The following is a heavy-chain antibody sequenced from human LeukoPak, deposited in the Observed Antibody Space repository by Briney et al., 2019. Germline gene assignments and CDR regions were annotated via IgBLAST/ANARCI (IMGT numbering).Heavy chain of an antibody. CDR1: GFTFSDYY. CDR3: ARVATNYDILTGYFRYNWFDP. J-gene: IGHJ5*02. V-gene: IGHV3-11*06. CDR2: ISSSSSYT. Sequence: PGGSLRLSCAASGFTFSDYYMSWIRQAPGKGLEWVSYISSSSSYTNYADSVKGRFTISRDNAKNSLYLQMNSLRAEDTAVYYCARVATNYDILTGYFRYNWFDPWGQGTLVTVSS. D-gene: IGHD3-9*01.